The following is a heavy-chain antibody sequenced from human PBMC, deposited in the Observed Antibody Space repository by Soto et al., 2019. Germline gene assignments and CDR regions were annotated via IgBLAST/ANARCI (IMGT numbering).Heavy chain of an antibody. Sequence: GGSLRLSCAASGFTFSSYWMGWVRQAPGKGLEWVANIKQDGSEKHYVDSVKGRFTISRDNAKKSLYLEMNGLRAVDTGVYYCEGDGGVVTTYYYGMDVWGQGTTVTVSS. CDR2: IKQDGSEK. J-gene: IGHJ6*02. CDR3: EGDGGVVTTYYYGMDV. CDR1: GFTFSSYW. V-gene: IGHV3-7*03. D-gene: IGHD2-21*02.